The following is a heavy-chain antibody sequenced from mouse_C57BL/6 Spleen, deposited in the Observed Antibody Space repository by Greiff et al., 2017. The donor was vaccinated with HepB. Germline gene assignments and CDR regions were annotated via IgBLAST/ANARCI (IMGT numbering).Heavy chain of an antibody. D-gene: IGHD3-2*02. CDR3: AKDSSGDGDAMDY. V-gene: IGHV3-6*01. CDR1: GYSITSGYY. Sequence: EVQLQQSGPGLVKPSQSLSLTCSVTGYSITSGYYWNWIRQFPGNKLEWMGYISYDGSNNYNPSLKNRISITRDTSKNQFFLKLNSVTTEDTATYYCAKDSSGDGDAMDYWGQGTSVTVAS. J-gene: IGHJ4*01. CDR2: ISYDGSN.